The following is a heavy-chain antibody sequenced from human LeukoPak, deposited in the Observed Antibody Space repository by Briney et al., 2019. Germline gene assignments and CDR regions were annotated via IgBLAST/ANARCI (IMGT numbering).Heavy chain of an antibody. CDR3: ARQRGRYYYYMDV. CDR1: GGSISSSSYY. CDR2: IYYSGST. Sequence: SSETLSLTCTVSGGSISSSSYYWGWIRQPPGKGLEWIGSIYYSGSTYYNPSLKSRVTISVDTSKNQFSLKLSSVTAADTAVYYCARQRGRYYYYMDVWGKGTTVTVSS. V-gene: IGHV4-39*01. J-gene: IGHJ6*03.